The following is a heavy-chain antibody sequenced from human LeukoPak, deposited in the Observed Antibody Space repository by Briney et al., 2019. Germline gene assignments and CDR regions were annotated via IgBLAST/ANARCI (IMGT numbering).Heavy chain of an antibody. CDR1: GFTFSSYS. D-gene: IGHD3-3*01. CDR3: ARVHITIFGVVQNYFDY. Sequence: GGSLRLSCAASGFTFSSYSMNWVRQAPGKGLEWVSYISSSSSTIYYADSVKGRFTISRDNAKNSLYLQMNSLRAEDTAVYYCARVHITIFGVVQNYFDYWGQGTLVTVSS. CDR2: ISSSSSTI. J-gene: IGHJ4*02. V-gene: IGHV3-48*01.